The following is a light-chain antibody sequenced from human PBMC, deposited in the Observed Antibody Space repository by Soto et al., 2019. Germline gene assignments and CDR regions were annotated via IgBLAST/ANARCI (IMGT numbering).Light chain of an antibody. V-gene: IGLV2-14*01. CDR1: SSDVGGYTY. Sequence: QSVLTQPASVSGSPRESITISGTGASSDVGGYTYVSWYEQRPGEAVKLMIYEVNNRPSGVSNRFSGSKSGNTSTLTTSGLPAEDDADYYCSSHTSSSTLYVFGTGTKVTGL. J-gene: IGLJ1*01. CDR3: SSHTSSSTLYV. CDR2: EVN.